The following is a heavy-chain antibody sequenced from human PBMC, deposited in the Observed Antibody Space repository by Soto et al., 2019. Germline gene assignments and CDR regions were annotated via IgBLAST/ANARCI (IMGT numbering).Heavy chain of an antibody. J-gene: IGHJ4*02. CDR2: IYWHDDK. CDR1: GFSLSTTGVG. Sequence: SGPTLVNPTQPLTLTCTFSGFSLSTTGVGVSWIRQPPGKALEWLALIYWHDDKRYSPSLKSRLTITKDTSKNQVVLTMTNMDPVDTATYYCTHRGGATVGLYYFDYWGQGALVTVSS. CDR3: THRGGATVGLYYFDY. V-gene: IGHV2-5*01. D-gene: IGHD3-16*01.